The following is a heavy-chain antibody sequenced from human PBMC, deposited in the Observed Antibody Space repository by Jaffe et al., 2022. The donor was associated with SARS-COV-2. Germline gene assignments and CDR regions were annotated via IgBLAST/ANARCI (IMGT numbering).Heavy chain of an antibody. V-gene: IGHV3-30*09. J-gene: IGHJ3*02. CDR3: AKEKMLLAVGGFRRGRNAFDI. CDR1: GFTFSTYN. Sequence: QVQLVESGGGVVQPGRSLRLSCAASGFTFSTYNIHWVRQTPGKGLEWVAVISYDGSNKDYADSVKGRFAISRDETKNTLYLQMNSLRPDDTAVYYCAKEKMLLAVGGFRRGRNAFDIWGQGTVVTVSS. CDR2: ISYDGSNK. D-gene: IGHD6-19*01.